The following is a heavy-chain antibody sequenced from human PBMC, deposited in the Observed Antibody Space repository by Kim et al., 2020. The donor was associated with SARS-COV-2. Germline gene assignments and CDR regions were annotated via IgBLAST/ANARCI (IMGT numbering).Heavy chain of an antibody. D-gene: IGHD3-22*01. CDR1: GYTFTSYG. V-gene: IGHV1-18*01. Sequence: ASVNVSCKASGYTFTSYGISWVRQAPGQGLEWMGWISAYNGNTNYAQKLQGRVTMTTDTSTSTAYMELRSLRSDDTAVYYCARDVPAHLVVDDAFDIWGQETMVTVSS. CDR3: ARDVPAHLVVDDAFDI. CDR2: ISAYNGNT. J-gene: IGHJ3*02.